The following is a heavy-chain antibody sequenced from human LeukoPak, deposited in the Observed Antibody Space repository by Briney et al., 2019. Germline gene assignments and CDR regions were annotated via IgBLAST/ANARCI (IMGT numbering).Heavy chain of an antibody. J-gene: IGHJ4*02. CDR1: GFTFGDYA. D-gene: IGHD6-19*01. CDR2: IRSKAYGGTT. Sequence: GGSLRLSCTASGFTFGDYAMSWVRQAPGKGLEWVGFIRSKAYGGTTEYAASVKGRFTISRDDSKSIAYLQMNSLKTEDTAVYYCTRVESSGGYWGQGTLFTVSS. CDR3: TRVESSGGY. V-gene: IGHV3-49*04.